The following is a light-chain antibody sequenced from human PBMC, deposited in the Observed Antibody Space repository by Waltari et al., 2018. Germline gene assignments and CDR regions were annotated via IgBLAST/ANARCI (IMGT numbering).Light chain of an antibody. CDR1: QSISSY. J-gene: IGKJ4*02. V-gene: IGKV3-11*01. CDR3: QQRKEWRRPP. Sequence: EIVLTQPPATLSLSPGERATTSCRASQSISSYLAWHQKKSGQAPRLLIYDTSNRFTGVPARFSGSGAGKDFTFTISSLEPEDFAVYYCQQRKEWRRPPFGGGTRVEIK. CDR2: DTS.